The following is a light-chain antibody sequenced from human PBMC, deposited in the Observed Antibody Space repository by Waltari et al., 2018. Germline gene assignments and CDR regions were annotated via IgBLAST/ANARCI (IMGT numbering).Light chain of an antibody. CDR2: GKN. J-gene: IGLJ2*01. CDR3: SSRDRSGHVV. V-gene: IGLV3-19*01. CDR1: IFRTYY. Sequence: SSDLTQDPAVSVALGQTVRIPCQGDIFRTYYGNWCRQKPGQPPALVSYGKNNRHPGTPDRCAASCSGNTAVLIIAGAQAVYEADYYCSSRDRSGHVVFGGGSRLTVL.